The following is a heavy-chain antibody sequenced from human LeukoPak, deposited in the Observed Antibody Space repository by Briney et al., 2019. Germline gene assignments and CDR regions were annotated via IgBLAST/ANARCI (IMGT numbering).Heavy chain of an antibody. CDR2: ISGSGGST. D-gene: IGHD2-2*01. CDR3: AKRRYCSSTSCLDSDYYYYYYMDV. V-gene: IGHV3-23*01. Sequence: PGGSLRLSCAASGFTFSSYAMSWVRQAPGKGLEWVSAISGSGGSTYYADSVKGRFTISRDNSKNTLYLQMNSLRAEDTAVYYCAKRRYCSSTSCLDSDYYYYYYMDVWGKGTTVTVSS. CDR1: GFTFSSYA. J-gene: IGHJ6*03.